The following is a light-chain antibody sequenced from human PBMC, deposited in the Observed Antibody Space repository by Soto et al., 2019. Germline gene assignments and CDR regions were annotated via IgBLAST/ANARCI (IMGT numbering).Light chain of an antibody. CDR1: QSISSY. CDR3: QQYENLPT. Sequence: DIHPTQSPSSLSASVGDSVTITCRASQSISSYLNWYQQKPGKAPKLLIYAASSLQSGVPSRFSGSGSGTDFTFTISRLQPEDIATYYCQQYENLPTFAQR. CDR2: AAS. J-gene: IGKJ5*01. V-gene: IGKV1-33*01.